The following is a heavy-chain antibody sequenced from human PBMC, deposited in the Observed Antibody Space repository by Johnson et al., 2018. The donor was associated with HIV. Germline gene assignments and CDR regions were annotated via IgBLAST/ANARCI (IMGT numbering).Heavy chain of an antibody. D-gene: IGHD6-13*01. V-gene: IGHV3-11*04. CDR1: GFNLSDYY. J-gene: IGHJ3*02. Sequence: QVLLVESGGGLVKPGGSLRLSCAASGFNLSDYYMRWIRQTPGKGLEWVADSSRSGSTIYNADSVKGRFPISRDNAKNSLFLQMNSLRAEDTAVYYCAYPREGSSWSNDAFDIWGQGTMVTVSS. CDR2: SSRSGSTI. CDR3: AYPREGSSWSNDAFDI.